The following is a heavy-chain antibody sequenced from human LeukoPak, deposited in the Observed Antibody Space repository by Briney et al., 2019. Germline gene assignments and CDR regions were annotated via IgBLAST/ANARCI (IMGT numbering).Heavy chain of an antibody. CDR1: GYTLTELS. D-gene: IGHD6-13*01. V-gene: IGHV1-24*01. Sequence: GASVKVSCRVSGYTLTELSMHWVRQAPGKGLEWMGGFDPEDGETIYAQKFRSRVTMTEDTSTDTAYMELSSLRSEDTAVYYCARVRKSWYFAFDIWGQGTMVTVSS. J-gene: IGHJ3*02. CDR2: FDPEDGET. CDR3: ARVRKSWYFAFDI.